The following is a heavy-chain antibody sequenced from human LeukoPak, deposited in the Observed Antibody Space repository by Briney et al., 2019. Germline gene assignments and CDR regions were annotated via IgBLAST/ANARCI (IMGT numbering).Heavy chain of an antibody. CDR3: ARLDCSSTSCYLRVRYNWFDP. CDR1: GGSISSSSYY. D-gene: IGHD2-2*01. Sequence: SETLSLTCTVSGGSISSSSYYWGWIRQPPGKGLEWIGSIYYSGSTYYNPSLKSRVTISVDTSKNQFSLKLSSVTAADTAVYYCARLDCSSTSCYLRVRYNWFDPWGQGTLVTLSS. CDR2: IYYSGST. V-gene: IGHV4-39*01. J-gene: IGHJ5*02.